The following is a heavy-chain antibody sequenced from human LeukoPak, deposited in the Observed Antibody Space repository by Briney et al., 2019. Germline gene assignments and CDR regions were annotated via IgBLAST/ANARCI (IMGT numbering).Heavy chain of an antibody. V-gene: IGHV1-2*02. CDR2: INPNSGGT. CDR1: GYTFTGYY. J-gene: IGHJ5*02. D-gene: IGHD3-10*01. Sequence: ASVKVSCKASGYTFTGYYMHWVRQAPGQGLEWMGWINPNSGGTNYAQKLQGRVTMTTDTSTSTAYMELRSLRSDDTAVYYCAREYGSGRYNWFDPWGQGILVTVSS. CDR3: AREYGSGRYNWFDP.